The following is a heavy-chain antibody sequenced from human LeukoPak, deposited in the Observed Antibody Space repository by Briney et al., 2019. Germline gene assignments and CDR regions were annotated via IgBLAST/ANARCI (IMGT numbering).Heavy chain of an antibody. CDR1: GGSISSSY. D-gene: IGHD6-19*01. CDR3: ARQLRGEAVAGHLQPFDY. Sequence: PSETLSLTCTVSGGSISSSYWSWIRQPPGKGLEWIGHIYYSGSTNYNPSLKSRVTISVDTSKNQFSLKLSSVTAADTAAYFCARQLRGEAVAGHLQPFDYWGQGTLVTVPS. J-gene: IGHJ4*02. V-gene: IGHV4-59*08. CDR2: IYYSGST.